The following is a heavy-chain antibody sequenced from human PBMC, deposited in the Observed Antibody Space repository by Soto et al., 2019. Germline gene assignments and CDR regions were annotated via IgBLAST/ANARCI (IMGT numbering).Heavy chain of an antibody. V-gene: IGHV4-30-4*01. D-gene: IGHD3-10*01. CDR3: LPLTGVRGVLRVFDC. CDR2: IYHTGST. J-gene: IGHJ4*02. Sequence: QVQLQESGPGLVKPSQTLSLTCNVSGDSISSGNYYWSWIRQPPGQGLEWIGHIYHTGSTYYNPSRKRRFSISIHKAWCLCSLLLSSVPAADTALYWCLPLTGVRGVLRVFDCGSQRTLVTVSS. CDR1: GDSISSGNYY.